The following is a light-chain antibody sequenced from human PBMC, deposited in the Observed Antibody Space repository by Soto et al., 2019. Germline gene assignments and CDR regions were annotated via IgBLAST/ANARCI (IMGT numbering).Light chain of an antibody. Sequence: QCVLTQPPSLSGAPGQRVTISCTGSSSNIGAGYDVHWYQQLPGTAPKLLIYGNSNRPSGVPDRFSGSKSGTSASLAITGLQAEDEADYYCQSYDSSLSVVFGGGTKLTAL. CDR1: SSNIGAGYD. CDR2: GNS. CDR3: QSYDSSLSVV. V-gene: IGLV1-40*01. J-gene: IGLJ2*01.